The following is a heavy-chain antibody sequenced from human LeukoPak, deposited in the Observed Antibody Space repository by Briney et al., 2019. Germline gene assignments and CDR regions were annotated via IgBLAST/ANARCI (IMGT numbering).Heavy chain of an antibody. CDR2: IYYSGST. CDR1: GGSISSGGYY. V-gene: IGHV4-31*03. D-gene: IGHD3-22*01. Sequence: SETLSLTSTVSGGSISSGGYYWSWIRQHPGKGLEWIGYIYYSGSTYYNPSLKSRVTISVDTSKNQFSLKLSSVTAADTAVYYCARADSSGILLDYWGQGTLVTVSS. CDR3: ARADSSGILLDY. J-gene: IGHJ4*02.